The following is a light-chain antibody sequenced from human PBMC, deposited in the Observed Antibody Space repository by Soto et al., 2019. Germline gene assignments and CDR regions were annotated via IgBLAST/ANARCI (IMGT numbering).Light chain of an antibody. V-gene: IGKV3-20*01. J-gene: IGKJ1*01. Sequence: ETVLTQSPGTLSLSPGERATLSCRASQTIRSNYLAWYRQTPGQAPRLLIYGASNRATGIADRFSVSGSGTVFTLIISRQEPEDFALYYWQQYGSSPWTFGQGTKVDIK. CDR1: QTIRSNY. CDR2: GAS. CDR3: QQYGSSPWT.